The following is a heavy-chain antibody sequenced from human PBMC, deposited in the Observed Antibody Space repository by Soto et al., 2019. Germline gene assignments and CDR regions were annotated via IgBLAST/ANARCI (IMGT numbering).Heavy chain of an antibody. D-gene: IGHD4-4*01. J-gene: IGHJ4*02. V-gene: IGHV3-48*02. CDR2: ISTSSSTI. CDR1: GFTFSTYS. CDR3: ARGISGDYSNYKFFGY. Sequence: EVQLVESGGGLVQPGGSLRLSCAASGFTFSTYSMNWVRQAPGKGLEWVSYISTSSSTIYYADSVKGRFTISRDNAKTSLYLQMNSLRDEDTAVYYCARGISGDYSNYKFFGYWGQGTLVTVSS.